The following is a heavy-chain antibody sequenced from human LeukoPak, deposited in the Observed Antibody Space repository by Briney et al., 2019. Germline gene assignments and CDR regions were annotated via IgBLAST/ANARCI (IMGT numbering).Heavy chain of an antibody. CDR3: AKAYSSSWYEGWFDP. D-gene: IGHD6-13*01. Sequence: GGSLRLSCAASGFTFDDYAMHWVRQAPGKGLEWVSRVNTDGRSTRYADSVKGRFTISRDNAKNSLYLQMNSLRAEDTAVYYCAKAYSSSWYEGWFDPWGKGTLVTVSS. J-gene: IGHJ5*02. CDR2: VNTDGRST. CDR1: GFTFDDYA. V-gene: IGHV3-74*01.